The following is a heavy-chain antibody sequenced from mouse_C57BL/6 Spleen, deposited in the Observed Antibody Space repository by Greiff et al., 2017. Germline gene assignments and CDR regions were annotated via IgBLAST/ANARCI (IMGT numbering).Heavy chain of an antibody. CDR3: ARIDYGSSDAMDY. Sequence: VQLVESGAELVKPGASVKISCKASGYAFSSYWMNWVKQRPGKGLEWIGQIYPGDGDTNYNGKFKGKATLTADKSSSTAYMQLSSLTSEDSAVYFCARIDYGSSDAMDYWGQGTSVTVSS. D-gene: IGHD1-1*01. J-gene: IGHJ4*01. V-gene: IGHV1-80*01. CDR1: GYAFSSYW. CDR2: IYPGDGDT.